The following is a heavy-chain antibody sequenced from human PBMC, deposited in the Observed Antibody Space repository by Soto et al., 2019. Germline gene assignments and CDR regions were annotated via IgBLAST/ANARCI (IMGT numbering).Heavy chain of an antibody. Sequence: SETLSLTCAVYGGSFRGYYWSWIRQPPGEGLEWIGEINHSGSTNYNPSLKSRVTISVDTSKNQFSLKLSSVTAADTAVYYCASLYYDILTGYYQAFDYWGQGTLVTVSS. J-gene: IGHJ4*02. CDR1: GGSFRGYY. D-gene: IGHD3-9*01. V-gene: IGHV4-34*01. CDR2: INHSGST. CDR3: ASLYYDILTGYYQAFDY.